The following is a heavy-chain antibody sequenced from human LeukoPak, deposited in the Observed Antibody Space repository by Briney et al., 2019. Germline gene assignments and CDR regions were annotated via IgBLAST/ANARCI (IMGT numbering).Heavy chain of an antibody. J-gene: IGHJ4*02. V-gene: IGHV3-21*01. D-gene: IGHD6-19*01. CDR1: GFTFSSYS. CDR3: ARAPSGWPTLAQFDY. CDR2: ISSSSSYI. Sequence: GGSLRLSCAASGFTFSSYSMNWVRQAPGKGLEWVSSISSSSSYIYYAHSVKGRFTISRDNAKNSLYLQMNSLRAEDTAVYYCARAPSGWPTLAQFDYWGQGTLVTVSS.